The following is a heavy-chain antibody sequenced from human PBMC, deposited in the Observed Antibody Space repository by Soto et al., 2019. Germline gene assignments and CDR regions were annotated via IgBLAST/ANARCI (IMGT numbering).Heavy chain of an antibody. CDR1: GFMFSNYA. CDR3: AAYCSSITCTPFHGYA. Sequence: EVQLLESGGGLVQPGGSLRLSCAASGFMFSNYAMGWVRQAPGRGLEWVSAITGSGGGTYYADSVKGRFTISRDNAKNSLYLQMDNLRAEDTAVYYCAAYCSSITCTPFHGYAWGQGTLVTVSS. J-gene: IGHJ5*02. CDR2: ITGSGGGT. D-gene: IGHD2-2*01. V-gene: IGHV3-23*01.